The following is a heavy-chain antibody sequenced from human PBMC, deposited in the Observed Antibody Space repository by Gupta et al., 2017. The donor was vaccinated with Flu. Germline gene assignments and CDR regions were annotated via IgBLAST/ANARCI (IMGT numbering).Heavy chain of an antibody. V-gene: IGHV2-5*02. Sequence: ITLKESGPTLVRPTQTLTLTCTFSGFSLSTDGLAVGWIRQPPGKALEWLAVIYWDDHKRYSPSLESRLTITKDTSKNQVILTMTNVDPVDTGTYYCSHCPTKNSCYRGYFDFWGQGTLVTVSS. D-gene: IGHD3-10*01. CDR2: IYWDDHK. J-gene: IGHJ4*02. CDR3: SHCPTKNSCYRGYFDF. CDR1: GFSLSTDGLA.